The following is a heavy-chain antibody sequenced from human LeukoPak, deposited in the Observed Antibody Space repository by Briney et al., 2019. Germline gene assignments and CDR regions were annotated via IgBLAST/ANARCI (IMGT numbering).Heavy chain of an antibody. J-gene: IGHJ3*02. CDR2: VNTNTGNP. D-gene: IGHD3-22*01. V-gene: IGHV7-4-1*02. CDR1: GYTFTSYA. CDR3: ARAYYDSSGYYLDAFDI. Sequence: ASVKVSCKASGYTFTSYAMNWVRQAPGQGLEWTGWVNTNTGNPTYAQGFTGRFVFSLDTSVSTAYLQISSLKAEDTAVYYCARAYYDSSGYYLDAFDIWGQGTMVTVSS.